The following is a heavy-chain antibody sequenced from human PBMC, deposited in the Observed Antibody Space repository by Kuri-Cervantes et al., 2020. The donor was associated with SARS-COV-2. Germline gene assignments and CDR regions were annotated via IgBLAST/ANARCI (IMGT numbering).Heavy chain of an antibody. D-gene: IGHD1-26*01. J-gene: IGHJ6*02. V-gene: IGHV3-23*01. CDR1: GFTFSSYA. CDR2: ISGSGGCT. Sequence: GGSLRLSCAASGFTFSSYAMSWVRQAPGKGLEWVSAISGSGGCTYYADSVKGRFTISRDNSKNALYLQMNSLRAEDTAVYYCAKCGELLTSSYYYYGMDVWGQGTTVTVSS. CDR3: AKCGELLTSSYYYYGMDV.